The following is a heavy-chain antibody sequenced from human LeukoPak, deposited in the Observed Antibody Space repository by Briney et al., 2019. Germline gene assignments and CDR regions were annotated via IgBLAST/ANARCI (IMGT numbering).Heavy chain of an antibody. J-gene: IGHJ6*02. V-gene: IGHV4-39*01. CDR3: ARSSKYYDFWSGYYIPHYYYGMDV. Sequence: SETLSLTCTVSGGSISSSSYYWGWSRQPPGKGLEWIGSIYYSGSTYYNPSLKSRVTISVDTSKNQFSLKLSSVTAADTAVYYCARSSKYYDFWSGYYIPHYYYGMDVWGQGTTVTVSS. CDR1: GGSISSSSYY. D-gene: IGHD3-3*01. CDR2: IYYSGST.